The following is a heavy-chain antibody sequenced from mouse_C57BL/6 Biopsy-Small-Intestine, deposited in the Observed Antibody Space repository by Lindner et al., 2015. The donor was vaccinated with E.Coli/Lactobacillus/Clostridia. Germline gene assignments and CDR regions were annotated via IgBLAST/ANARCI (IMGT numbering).Heavy chain of an antibody. CDR1: GYTFTSYP. CDR3: ARGGGGDPRYYYYYGMDV. D-gene: IGHD1-1*01. J-gene: IGHJ1*01. Sequence: SVKVSCKTSGYTFTSYPIHWVRQAPGQSLEWMGWVYAGNGDTRYSQKFQGRVTIISDTSATTTYMDLSNLKSEDTAVYYCARGGGGDPRYYYYYGMDVWGQGTTVTVSS. CDR2: VYAGNGDT. V-gene: IGHV1-84*02.